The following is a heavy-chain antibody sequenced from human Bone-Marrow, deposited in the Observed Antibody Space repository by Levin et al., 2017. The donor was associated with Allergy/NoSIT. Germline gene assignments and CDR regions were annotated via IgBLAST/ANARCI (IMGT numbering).Heavy chain of an antibody. CDR3: ARVAVATAVIDS. J-gene: IGHJ4*02. D-gene: IGHD3-16*02. CDR2: ITPDGSGA. CDR1: GFTFTTSW. Sequence: GGSLRLSCAASGFTFTTSWMHWVRQAPGKGLVWVARITPDGSGAHYAGSLQGRFAISSENAMNTVYLQITSPTVDDTAVYFCARVAVATAVIDSWGQGTLVTASS. V-gene: IGHV3-74*01.